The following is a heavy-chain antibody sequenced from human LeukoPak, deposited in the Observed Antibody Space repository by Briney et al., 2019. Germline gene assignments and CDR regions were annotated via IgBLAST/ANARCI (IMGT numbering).Heavy chain of an antibody. CDR3: AMGAIVVVPAANRGHYYYMDV. J-gene: IGHJ6*03. D-gene: IGHD2-2*01. CDR2: INPSGGST. V-gene: IGHV1-46*01. Sequence: ASVKVSCKASGGTFSSYAISWVRQAPGQGLEWMGIINPSGGSTSYAQKFQGRVTMTRDMSTSTVYMELSSLRSEDTAVYYCAMGAIVVVPAANRGHYYYMDVWGKGTTVTVSS. CDR1: GGTFSSYA.